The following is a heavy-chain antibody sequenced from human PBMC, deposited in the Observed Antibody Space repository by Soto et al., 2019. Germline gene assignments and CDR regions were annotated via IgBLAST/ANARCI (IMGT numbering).Heavy chain of an antibody. CDR1: GFSLSNGKVG. Sequence: SGPTLVNPTATLTLTCTVSGFSLSNGKVGVSWIRQPPGKALEWLAHIFSNDEKSYRTSLKSRLTISEDTSKSQVVLTMTNVDPVDTATYYCARILFGRSVAGGYFYMDVWGKGTTVTVSS. CDR3: ARILFGRSVAGGYFYMDV. CDR2: IFSNDEK. J-gene: IGHJ6*03. D-gene: IGHD6-19*01. V-gene: IGHV2-26*01.